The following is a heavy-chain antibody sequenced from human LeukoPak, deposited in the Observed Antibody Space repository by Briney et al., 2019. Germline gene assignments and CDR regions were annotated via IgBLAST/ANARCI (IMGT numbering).Heavy chain of an antibody. V-gene: IGHV1-2*06. D-gene: IGHD3-22*01. CDR2: INPNNGGT. Sequence: ASVKVSCKASGYTFIGYYMHWVRQAPGQGLEWMGRINPNNGGTNYAQKFQGRVTMTRDTSISTAYMELSRPRSDDTAVYYCARASSSGYRGADFWGQGTLVTVSS. J-gene: IGHJ4*02. CDR3: ARASSSGYRGADF. CDR1: GYTFIGYY.